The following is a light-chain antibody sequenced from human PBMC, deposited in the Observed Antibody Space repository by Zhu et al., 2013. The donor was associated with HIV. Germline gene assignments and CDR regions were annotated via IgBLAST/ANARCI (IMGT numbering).Light chain of an antibody. CDR3: GTWDSSLSAWX. Sequence: QSVLTQPPSVSAAPGQKVTISCSGSSSNIGNNYVSWYQQLPGTAPKLLIYDNNKRPSGIPDRFSGSKSGTSATLGITGLQTGDEADYYCGTWDSSLSAWXFGGGTKADRP. V-gene: IGLV1-51*01. CDR1: SSNIGNNY. CDR2: DNN. J-gene: IGLJ3*02.